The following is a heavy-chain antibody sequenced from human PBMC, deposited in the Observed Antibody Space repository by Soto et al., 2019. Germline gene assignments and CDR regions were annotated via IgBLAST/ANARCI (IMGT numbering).Heavy chain of an antibody. V-gene: IGHV4-38-2*02. Sequence: PSETLSLTCTVSGYSISSGSCWGWIRQTQGKGPEWIASIYHGGTTFYNPSLKIRITISVDTSNNQFSLKLTSVTAADTAVYYCARVHVMVVAGSTFDYWGHGTLITVSS. D-gene: IGHD6-19*01. CDR1: GYSISSGSC. CDR3: ARVHVMVVAGSTFDY. CDR2: IYHGGTT. J-gene: IGHJ4*01.